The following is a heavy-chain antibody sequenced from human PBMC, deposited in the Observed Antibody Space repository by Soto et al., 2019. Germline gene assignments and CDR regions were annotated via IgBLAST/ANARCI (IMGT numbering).Heavy chain of an antibody. D-gene: IGHD2-15*01. CDR3: AKGQGYCSGGSCYSVKDDAFDI. Sequence: EVQLVESGGGLVQPGRSLRLSCAASGFTFDDYAMHWIRQAPGKGLEWVSGMSWNSGSIGYADSVKGRFTISRDNAKNSLYLQMNSLRAEDTALYYCAKGQGYCSGGSCYSVKDDAFDIWAQGTMVTVSS. V-gene: IGHV3-9*01. J-gene: IGHJ3*02. CDR1: GFTFDDYA. CDR2: MSWNSGSI.